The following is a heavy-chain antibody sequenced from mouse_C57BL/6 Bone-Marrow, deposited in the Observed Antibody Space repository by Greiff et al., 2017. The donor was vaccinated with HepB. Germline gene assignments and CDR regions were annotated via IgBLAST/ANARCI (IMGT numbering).Heavy chain of an antibody. Sequence: EVKLQESGPELVKPGASVKMSCKASGYTFTDYNMHWVKQSHGKSLEWIGYINPNNGGTSYNQKFKGKATLTVNKSSSTAYMELRSLTSEDSAVYYCARETTMVTTEYYFDYWGQGTTLTVSS. D-gene: IGHD2-2*01. V-gene: IGHV1-22*01. J-gene: IGHJ2*01. CDR3: ARETTMVTTEYYFDY. CDR1: GYTFTDYN. CDR2: INPNNGGT.